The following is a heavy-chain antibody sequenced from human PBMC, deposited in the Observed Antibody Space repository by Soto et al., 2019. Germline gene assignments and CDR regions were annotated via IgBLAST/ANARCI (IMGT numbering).Heavy chain of an antibody. V-gene: IGHV3-74*01. J-gene: IGHJ6*02. CDR1: GFTFSSYW. CDR2: INSDGSST. CDR3: ARDGEEMATISSYYYYYGMDV. Sequence: GSLRLSCAASGFTFSSYWMHWVRQAPGKGLVWVSRINSDGSSTSYADSVKGRFTISRDNAKNTLYLQMNSLRAEDTAVYYCARDGEEMATISSYYYYYGMDVWGQGTTVTVSS. D-gene: IGHD5-12*01.